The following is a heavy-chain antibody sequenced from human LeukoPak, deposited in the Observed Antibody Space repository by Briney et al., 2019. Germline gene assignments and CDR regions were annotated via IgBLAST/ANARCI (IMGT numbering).Heavy chain of an antibody. CDR3: ARIGILDRLRFDY. CDR2: ISGYNGHT. Sequence: ASVKVSCKASGYIFTSYGISWMRQAPGQGLEWMGWISGYNGHTKYAQKVQARVTMTTDTSTSTAYMELRSLRSDDTAVYYCARIGILDRLRFDYWGQGTLVTVSS. D-gene: IGHD3/OR15-3a*01. V-gene: IGHV1-18*01. CDR1: GYIFTSYG. J-gene: IGHJ4*02.